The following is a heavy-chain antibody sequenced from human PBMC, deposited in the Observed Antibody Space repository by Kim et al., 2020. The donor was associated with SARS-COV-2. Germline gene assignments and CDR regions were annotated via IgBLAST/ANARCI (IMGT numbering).Heavy chain of an antibody. Sequence: ASVKVSCKASGYTFTSYDINWVRQATGQGLEWMGWMNPNSGNTGYAQKFQGRVTMTRNTSISTAYMELSSLRSEDTAVYYCARERGSMPRTCYASLFGVVTQGGYYYYYMDVWGKGTTVTVSS. CDR1: GYTFTSYD. J-gene: IGHJ6*03. D-gene: IGHD3-3*01. V-gene: IGHV1-8*01. CDR2: MNPNSGNT. CDR3: ARERGSMPRTCYASLFGVVTQGGYYYYYMDV.